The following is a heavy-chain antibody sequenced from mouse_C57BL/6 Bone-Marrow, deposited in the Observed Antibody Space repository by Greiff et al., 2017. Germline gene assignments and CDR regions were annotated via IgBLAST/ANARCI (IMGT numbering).Heavy chain of an antibody. D-gene: IGHD2-3*01. CDR2: INPNNGGT. J-gene: IGHJ4*01. V-gene: IGHV1-26*01. CDR3: EIRLLRAMDD. CDR1: GYTFTDYY. Sequence: EVQLQQSGPELVKPGASVKISCKASGYTFTDYYMHWVKQRPGKSLEWIGDINPNNGGTSYNQKFKGKATLTVDKSSSTAYMELRSLTSEDSAVYYCEIRLLRAMDDWGQGTSVTVSS.